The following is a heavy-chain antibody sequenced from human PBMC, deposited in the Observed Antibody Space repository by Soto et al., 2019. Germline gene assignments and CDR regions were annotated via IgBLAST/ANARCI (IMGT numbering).Heavy chain of an antibody. V-gene: IGHV1-69*01. CDR2: IIPIFGTA. Sequence: QVQLVQSGAEVKKPGSSVKVSCKASGGTFSSYAISWVRQAPGQGLEWMGGIIPIFGTANYAQKFQGRVTITADDSTSTAYMELSSLRSEDTAVYYCARDLYAGGKSVAGGGFDPWGQGTLVTVSS. J-gene: IGHJ5*02. CDR3: ARDLYAGGKSVAGGGFDP. D-gene: IGHD6-19*01. CDR1: GGTFSSYA.